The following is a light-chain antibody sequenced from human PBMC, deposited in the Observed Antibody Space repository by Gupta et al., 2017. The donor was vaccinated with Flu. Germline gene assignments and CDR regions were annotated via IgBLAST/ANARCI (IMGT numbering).Light chain of an antibody. CDR3: QQYYNLPLT. CDR2: DAS. CDR1: QDISNS. J-gene: IGKJ4*01. Sequence: DIPMTQSPSSLSASIGNRVTITCQASQDISNSLNWYQQKPGKAPKLLIYDASNLETGVPSRFSGSGSGTDFTFTISSLQPEDIATYYCQQYYNLPLTFGGGTKVEIK. V-gene: IGKV1-33*01.